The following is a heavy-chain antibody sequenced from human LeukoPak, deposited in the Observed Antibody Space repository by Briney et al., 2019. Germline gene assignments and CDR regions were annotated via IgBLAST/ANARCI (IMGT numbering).Heavy chain of an antibody. Sequence: GGSLRLSCAASGFTLSRYSMNWVRQAPGKGLEWVSIISTASEHIYYADSVKDRFTISRDNAENSLYLQMNSLRAEETAVYYCARGGAAGWFDPWGQGTLVTVSS. CDR2: ISTASEHI. CDR3: ARGGAAGWFDP. D-gene: IGHD4/OR15-4a*01. J-gene: IGHJ5*02. V-gene: IGHV3-21*01. CDR1: GFTLSRYS.